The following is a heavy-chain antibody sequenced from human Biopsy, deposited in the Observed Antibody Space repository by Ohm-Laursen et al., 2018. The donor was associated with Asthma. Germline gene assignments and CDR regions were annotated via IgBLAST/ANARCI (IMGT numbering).Heavy chain of an antibody. J-gene: IGHJ4*02. D-gene: IGHD6-13*01. CDR1: GTHFGSYN. Sequence: LSLTCAASGTHFGSYNMHWARQAPGKGLEWVAVITFDGSTQHYGDSVKGRFTISRDNSKNMLFLQMNSLKAEDTAVYYCSRDTLGYYFDIWGQGTQVTVSS. V-gene: IGHV3-30-3*01. CDR3: SRDTLGYYFDI. CDR2: ITFDGSTQ.